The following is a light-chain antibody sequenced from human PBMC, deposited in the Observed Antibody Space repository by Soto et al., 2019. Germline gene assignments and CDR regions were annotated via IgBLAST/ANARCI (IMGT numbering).Light chain of an antibody. CDR2: SSS. Sequence: ELVLTQSPGTLSLSPGDRATLSCSASQSVSSTYLAWYQQRPGQAPRLLIYSSSSRASGIPDRFSGSGSGTDFTLTISRLEPEDFAVYYCQQYNNWPRTFGQGTKVDIK. CDR1: QSVSSTY. J-gene: IGKJ1*01. CDR3: QQYNNWPRT. V-gene: IGKV3-20*01.